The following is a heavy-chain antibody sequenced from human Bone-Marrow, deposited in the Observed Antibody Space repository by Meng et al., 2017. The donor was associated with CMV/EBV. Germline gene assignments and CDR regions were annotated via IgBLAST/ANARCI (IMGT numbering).Heavy chain of an antibody. CDR2: ISYDGSNK. Sequence: GESLKISCAASGFTFSNYAMHWVRQAPGKGLEWVAVISYDGSNKYYADSVKGRFTISRDNSKNTLYLQMNSLRAEDTAVYYCARTRVRFLEWPPQDYWGQGTLVTVSS. D-gene: IGHD3-3*01. CDR3: ARTRVRFLEWPPQDY. V-gene: IGHV3-30*04. J-gene: IGHJ4*02. CDR1: GFTFSNYA.